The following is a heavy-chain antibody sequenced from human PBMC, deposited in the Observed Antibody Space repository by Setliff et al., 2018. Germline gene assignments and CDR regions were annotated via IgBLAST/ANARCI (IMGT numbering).Heavy chain of an antibody. J-gene: IGHJ3*01. CDR2: IYHSGSA. D-gene: IGHD1-26*01. V-gene: IGHV4-30-4*08. CDR1: ADSISSGDYF. Sequence: SETLSLTCTVSADSISSGDYFWSWIRQPPGKGLEWSAYIYHSGSAYYNPSLKSRVTMSVDTSKNQFSLHLTSVTAADTAVYYCAREVGTSTSSDAFDVWGQGMMVTVSS. CDR3: AREVGTSTSSDAFDV.